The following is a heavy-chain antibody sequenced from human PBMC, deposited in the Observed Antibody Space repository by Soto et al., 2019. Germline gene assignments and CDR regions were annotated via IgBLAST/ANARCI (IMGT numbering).Heavy chain of an antibody. D-gene: IGHD3-9*01. CDR3: ARGDPAYYDILTDTPARWFDP. CDR1: GGSIDTYY. CDR2: IYYSGST. V-gene: IGHV4-59*12. Sequence: SETLSLTCNVSGGSIDTYYWSWIRQPPGKGLEWIGYIYYSGSTNYNPSLQSRVTISVDTSKNQFSLKLSSVTAADTAVYYCARGDPAYYDILTDTPARWFDPWGQGTLVTVSS. J-gene: IGHJ5*02.